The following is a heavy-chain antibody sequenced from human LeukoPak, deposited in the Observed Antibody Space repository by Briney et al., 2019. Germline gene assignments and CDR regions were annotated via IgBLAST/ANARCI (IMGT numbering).Heavy chain of an antibody. D-gene: IGHD3-3*01. V-gene: IGHV1-69*05. CDR1: GGTFSSYA. Sequence: SVKVSCKASGGTFSSYAISWVRQAPGQGLEWMGRIIPIFGTANYAQKFQGRVTITTDESTSTAYMELSSLRSEDTAVYYCARVRFLEWSPDDYYYYTDVWGKGTTVTVSS. J-gene: IGHJ6*03. CDR3: ARVRFLEWSPDDYYYYTDV. CDR2: IIPIFGTA.